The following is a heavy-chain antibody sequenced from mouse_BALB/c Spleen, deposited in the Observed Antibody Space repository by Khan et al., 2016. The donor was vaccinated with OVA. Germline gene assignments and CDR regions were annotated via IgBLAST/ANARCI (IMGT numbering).Heavy chain of an antibody. CDR2: IWGDGNT. Sequence: QVQLKVSGPGLVAPSQSLSITCNVSGFSLTSYGVSWVRQPPGKGLEWLGVIWGDGNTNFHSALRSRLSISKDNSKSQVFLNMSSLQTDDTATDDSAIYRGYYAVDIWGQGTSVTVSS. CDR3: AIYRGYYAVDI. J-gene: IGHJ4*01. CDR1: GFSLTSYG. V-gene: IGHV2-3*01.